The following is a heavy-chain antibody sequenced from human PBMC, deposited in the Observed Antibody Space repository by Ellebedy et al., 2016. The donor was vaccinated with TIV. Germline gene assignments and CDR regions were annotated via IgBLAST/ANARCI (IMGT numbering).Heavy chain of an antibody. D-gene: IGHD5-24*01. CDR3: ARERDRLRFDY. CDR2: ISNNGGST. J-gene: IGHJ4*02. CDR1: GFTFSSYA. Sequence: GESLKISCAASGFTFSSYAMHWVRQAPGKGLEYVSGISNNGGSTYYANSVKGRFTISRDNSKNTLYLQMGSLRPEDMAVYYCARERDRLRFDYWGQGTLVTVSS. V-gene: IGHV3-64*01.